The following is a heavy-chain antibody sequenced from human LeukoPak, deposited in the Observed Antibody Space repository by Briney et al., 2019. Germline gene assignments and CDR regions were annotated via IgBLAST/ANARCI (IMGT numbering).Heavy chain of an antibody. Sequence: SQTLSLTCTVSGGSISSCRYYWSSIRQPAGTGLEWIGRIYTSGRTNYNPSLKSRVTISVDTSKNQSSLKLSSVTAADTAVYYCARGLNSGSYGNWGQGTLVTVSS. J-gene: IGHJ4*02. CDR2: IYTSGRT. CDR1: GGSISSCRYY. CDR3: ARGLNSGSYGN. V-gene: IGHV4-61*02. D-gene: IGHD1-26*01.